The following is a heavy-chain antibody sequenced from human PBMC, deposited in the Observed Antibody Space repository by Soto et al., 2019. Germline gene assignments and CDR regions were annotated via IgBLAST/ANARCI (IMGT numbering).Heavy chain of an antibody. CDR3: ARKEYSNYLYYYGMDV. Sequence: SVKVSCKASGGTFSSYAISWVRQAPGQGLEWMGGIIPIFGTANYAQKFQGRVTITADESTSTAYMELSSLRSEDTAVYYCARKEYSNYLYYYGMDVWGQGTTVTVSS. V-gene: IGHV1-69*13. D-gene: IGHD4-4*01. J-gene: IGHJ6*02. CDR1: GGTFSSYA. CDR2: IIPIFGTA.